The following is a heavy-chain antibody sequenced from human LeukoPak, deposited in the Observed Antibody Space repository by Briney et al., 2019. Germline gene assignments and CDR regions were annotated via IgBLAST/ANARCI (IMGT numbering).Heavy chain of an antibody. J-gene: IGHJ4*02. CDR2: IKNKGDGGTT. V-gene: IGHV3-15*01. CDR1: GFTFNRAW. Sequence: PGGSLRLSGAASGFTFNRAWMSWVRLAPGKGLEWVGRIKNKGDGGTTDYAAPVKGRFTVSRDDSKSTLYLQMNSLKTEDTAVYYCTTSGTPFEYWGQGTLVTVSS. D-gene: IGHD3-10*01. CDR3: TTSGTPFEY.